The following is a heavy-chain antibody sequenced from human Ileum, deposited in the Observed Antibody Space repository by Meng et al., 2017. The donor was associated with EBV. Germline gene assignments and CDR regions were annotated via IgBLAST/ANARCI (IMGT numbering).Heavy chain of an antibody. CDR3: AHRRDYNGAWNEGFFDY. CDR2: IYWDDDK. V-gene: IGHV2-5*02. D-gene: IGHD1-1*01. CDR1: GFALTARPVG. Sequence: QITLKESGPALVELPQTLTLTCTLSGFALTARPVGVGWIRQPPGAALEWLALIYWDDDKRYSPSLRSRLTVNKDTSKNQVVLTMTNMDPMDTATYYCAHRRDYNGAWNEGFFDYWGQGILVTVAS. J-gene: IGHJ4*02.